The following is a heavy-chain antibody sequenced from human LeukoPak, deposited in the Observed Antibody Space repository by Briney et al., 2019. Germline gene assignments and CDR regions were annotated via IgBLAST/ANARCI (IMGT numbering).Heavy chain of an antibody. Sequence: ASVKVSCKASGYTFTGYYMHWVRQAPGQGLEWMGWINPNSDGTNYAQKFQGRVTMTRDTSISTAYMELSRLRSDDTAVYYCARDTRGASAFDIWGQGTMVTVSS. D-gene: IGHD1-26*01. J-gene: IGHJ3*02. V-gene: IGHV1-2*02. CDR2: INPNSDGT. CDR1: GYTFTGYY. CDR3: ARDTRGASAFDI.